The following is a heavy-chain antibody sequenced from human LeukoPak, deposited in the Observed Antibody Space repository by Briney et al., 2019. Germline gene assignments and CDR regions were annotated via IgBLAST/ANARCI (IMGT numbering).Heavy chain of an antibody. CDR2: ICGGGGGT. Sequence: PGGSLRLSCAASGFTLSSYAMSWVRQAPGKGLEGVSAICGGGGGTYYADSVKGRFTISRDNSKNTLYLQMNSLRAEDTALYYCAKVISSSCGIGGYWGQGTLVTVSS. CDR3: AKVISSSCGIGGY. J-gene: IGHJ4*02. V-gene: IGHV3-23*01. CDR1: GFTLSSYA. D-gene: IGHD6-13*01.